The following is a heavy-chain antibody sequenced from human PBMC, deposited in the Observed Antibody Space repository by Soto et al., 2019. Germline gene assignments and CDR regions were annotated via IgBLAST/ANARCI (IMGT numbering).Heavy chain of an antibody. CDR1: GFILSTYA. CDR3: ARAGCDGGSCYTLVGLRYGMDV. D-gene: IGHD2-15*01. CDR2: ISYDGNNK. V-gene: IGHV3-30-3*01. Sequence: ESGGGVVQPGRSLRLSCAASGFILSTYAMYWVRQAPGKGLEWVAVISYDGNNKYYADSVKGRFTISRDNSKNTLYLQMNSLRAEDTAVYYCARAGCDGGSCYTLVGLRYGMDVWGQGTTVTVPS. J-gene: IGHJ6*02.